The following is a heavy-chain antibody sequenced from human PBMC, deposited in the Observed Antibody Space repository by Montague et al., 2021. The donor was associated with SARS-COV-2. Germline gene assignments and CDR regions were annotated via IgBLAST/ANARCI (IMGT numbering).Heavy chain of an antibody. CDR2: ISYDGSNK. J-gene: IGHJ4*02. Sequence: SLRLSCAASGFTFSSYAMHWVRQAPGKGLEWVAVISYDGSNKYYADSVKGRFTISRDNSKNTLYLQMSSLRAEDTAVYYCSGGLLWFGELGYWGQGTLVTVSS. V-gene: IGHV3-30*04. CDR1: GFTFSSYA. D-gene: IGHD3-10*01. CDR3: SGGLLWFGELGY.